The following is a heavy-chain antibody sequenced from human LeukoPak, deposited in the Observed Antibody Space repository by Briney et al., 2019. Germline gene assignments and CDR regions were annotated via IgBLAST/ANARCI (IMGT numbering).Heavy chain of an antibody. CDR3: AREDTVTTTFDY. Sequence: PGGSLRLSCEASAFIFSGHWLNWVRQTPGKGLEWVASIKEDGSERQYVDSVKGRFTISRDNAMNSLYLQMNSLRAEDTAVYYCAREDTVTTTFDYWGQGTLVTVSS. J-gene: IGHJ4*02. D-gene: IGHD4-17*01. CDR2: IKEDGSER. V-gene: IGHV3-7*01. CDR1: AFIFSGHW.